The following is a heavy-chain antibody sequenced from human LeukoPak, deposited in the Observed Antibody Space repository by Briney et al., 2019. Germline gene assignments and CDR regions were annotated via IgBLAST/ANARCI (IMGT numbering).Heavy chain of an antibody. Sequence: PSETLSLTCTVSGGSISTYYWSWIRQPAGKGLEWIGRIYTSGSTDYNPSLKSRVTMSVDTSRNQLSLKLSSVTAADTAVYYCASGYSYDLFDYWGQGTLVTVSS. V-gene: IGHV4-4*07. CDR2: IYTSGST. D-gene: IGHD5-18*01. J-gene: IGHJ4*02. CDR3: ASGYSYDLFDY. CDR1: GGSISTYY.